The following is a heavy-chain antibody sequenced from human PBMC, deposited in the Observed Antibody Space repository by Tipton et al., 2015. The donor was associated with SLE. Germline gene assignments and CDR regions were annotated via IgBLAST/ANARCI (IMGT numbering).Heavy chain of an antibody. CDR1: GFTFSSYW. CDR3: AKWGEFSSLSGRRVYFDY. D-gene: IGHD6-6*01. J-gene: IGHJ4*02. Sequence: SLRLSCAASGFTFSSYWMHWVRQAPGKGLEWVSAVSGSGDSTYYADSVKGRFTISRDNSKNTLFLQMNSLRAGDTAVYYCAKWGEFSSLSGRRVYFDYWGQGALVTVSS. V-gene: IGHV3-23*01. CDR2: VSGSGDST.